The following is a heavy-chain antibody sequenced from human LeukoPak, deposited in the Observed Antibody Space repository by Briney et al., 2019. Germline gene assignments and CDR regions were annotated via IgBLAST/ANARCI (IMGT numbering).Heavy chain of an antibody. CDR3: AKDLSQYQLRRWPKVDY. J-gene: IGHJ4*02. Sequence: GGSLRLSCAASGFTFSSYGMRWVRQAPGKGLEWVAFIRYDGSDKYYADSVKGRFTISRGNSKNTLYLQMNSLRAEDTAVYYCAKDLSQYQLRRWPKVDYWGQGTLVTVSS. CDR1: GFTFSSYG. CDR2: IRYDGSDK. V-gene: IGHV3-30*02. D-gene: IGHD2-2*01.